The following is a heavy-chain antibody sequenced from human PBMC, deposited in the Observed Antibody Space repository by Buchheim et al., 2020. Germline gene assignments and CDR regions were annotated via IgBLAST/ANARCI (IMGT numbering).Heavy chain of an antibody. CDR3: TTDIPLYGSSGNCYRQ. V-gene: IGHV3-15*01. D-gene: IGHD3-22*01. CDR1: GFPFDTAW. Sequence: EVQLEESGGGLVKPGGSLRVSCAASGFPFDTAWMSWVRQAPGKGLEWVGRIKNRFDGGTTDYAAPVKGRFTISRDDSSHTLYLQMNSLKIEDTAVYYCTTDIPLYGSSGNCYRQWGQGT. CDR2: IKNRFDGGTT. J-gene: IGHJ1*01.